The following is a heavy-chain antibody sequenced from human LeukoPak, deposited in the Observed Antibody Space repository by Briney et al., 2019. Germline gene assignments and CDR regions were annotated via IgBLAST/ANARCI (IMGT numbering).Heavy chain of an antibody. V-gene: IGHV3-74*01. CDR1: GLTFSSFW. CDR3: AKDLHEIAADY. CDR2: IKDDGITT. Sequence: GGSLRLSCEASGLTFSSFWMHWVRQAPGKGLVWVARIKDDGITTNYADPAKGRFTVSRDNAKNTVYLQMNSLRAEDTAVYYCAKDLHEIAADYWGQGTLVTVAS. D-gene: IGHD2-21*01. J-gene: IGHJ4*02.